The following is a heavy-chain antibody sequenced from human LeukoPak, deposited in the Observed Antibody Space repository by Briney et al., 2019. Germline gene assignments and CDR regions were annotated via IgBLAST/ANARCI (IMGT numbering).Heavy chain of an antibody. J-gene: IGHJ3*02. D-gene: IGHD3-3*01. V-gene: IGHV3-23*01. CDR3: AKDTPITIFGVVPPGAFDI. Sequence: GGSLSRYCAASGFTFSSYAMSWVRQAPGKGLEWVSAISGSGGSTYYADSVKGRFTISRVNSKNTLYLQMNSLRAEDTAVYYCAKDTPITIFGVVPPGAFDIWGQGTMVTVSS. CDR2: ISGSGGST. CDR1: GFTFSSYA.